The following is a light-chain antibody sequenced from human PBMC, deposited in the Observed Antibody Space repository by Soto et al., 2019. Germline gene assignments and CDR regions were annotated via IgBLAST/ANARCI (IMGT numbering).Light chain of an antibody. CDR3: QSYDSSLSAV. CDR2: GNS. V-gene: IGLV1-40*01. CDR1: SSNIGAGYD. Sequence: QSVLTQPPSGTGAPGQRVTITCTGSSSNIGAGYDVHWYQQLPGTAPKLLIYGNSNRPSGVPDRFSGSKSGTSASLAITGLQAEDEADYYCQSYDSSLSAVFGTGTKVT. J-gene: IGLJ1*01.